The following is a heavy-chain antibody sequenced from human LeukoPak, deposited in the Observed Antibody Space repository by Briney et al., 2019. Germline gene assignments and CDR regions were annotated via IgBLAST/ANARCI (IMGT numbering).Heavy chain of an antibody. Sequence: GGSLRLSCAASGFTVSSNYMSWVRQAPGKGLEWVSVIYSGGSTYYADSVKRRFTISRDNSKNTLYLQMNSLRAEDTAVYYCARGYCSGGSCYSLDYWGQGTLVTVSS. V-gene: IGHV3-53*01. CDR2: IYSGGST. D-gene: IGHD2-15*01. CDR1: GFTVSSNY. CDR3: ARGYCSGGSCYSLDY. J-gene: IGHJ4*02.